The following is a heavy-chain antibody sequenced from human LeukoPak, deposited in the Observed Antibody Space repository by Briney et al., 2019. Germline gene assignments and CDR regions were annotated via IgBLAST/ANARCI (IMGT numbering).Heavy chain of an antibody. CDR1: GGSISSYY. Sequence: SETLSLTCTVSGGSISSYYWSWIRQPPGKGLEWIGYIYYSGSTNYNPSLKRRVTISVDTSKNQFSLKLSSVTAADTAVYYCARGDYDSSGYYIRDSLDAFDIWGQGTMVTVSS. D-gene: IGHD3-22*01. CDR2: IYYSGST. J-gene: IGHJ3*02. V-gene: IGHV4-59*01. CDR3: ARGDYDSSGYYIRDSLDAFDI.